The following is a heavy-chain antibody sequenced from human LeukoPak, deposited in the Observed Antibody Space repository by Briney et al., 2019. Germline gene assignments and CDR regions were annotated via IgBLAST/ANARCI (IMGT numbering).Heavy chain of an antibody. D-gene: IGHD1-26*01. V-gene: IGHV4-61*02. Sequence: SQTLSLTCTVSGGSISSGSYYWSWIRQPAGKGLEWIGRIYTSGSTNYNPSLKSRVTMSVDTSKNQFSLRLSSVTAADTAVYYCTRGGELMNFWGQGTLVTVSS. CDR3: TRGGELMNF. J-gene: IGHJ4*02. CDR2: IYTSGST. CDR1: GGSISSGSYY.